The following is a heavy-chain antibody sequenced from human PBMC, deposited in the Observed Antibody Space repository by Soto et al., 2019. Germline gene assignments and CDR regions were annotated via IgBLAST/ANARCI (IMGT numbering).Heavy chain of an antibody. CDR1: GGTFSSYA. D-gene: IGHD5-12*01. J-gene: IGHJ4*02. CDR3: AIDIPGDGYNPGLDY. Sequence: SVKVSCKASGGTFSSYAISWVLQAPGQGLEWMGGIIPIFGTANYAQKFQGRVTITADESTSTAYMELSSLRSEDTAVYYCAIDIPGDGYNPGLDYWGKGTLVTVPS. V-gene: IGHV1-69*13. CDR2: IIPIFGTA.